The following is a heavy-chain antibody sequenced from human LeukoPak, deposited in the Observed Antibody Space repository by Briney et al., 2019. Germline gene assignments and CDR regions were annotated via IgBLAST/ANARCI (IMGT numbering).Heavy chain of an antibody. CDR3: ARVGTGGWYFDL. J-gene: IGHJ2*01. CDR1: RVSFISHY. V-gene: IGHV4-59*11. D-gene: IGHD6-13*01. Sequence: TSETLSLTCTVSRVSFISHYWSWIRQPPGKGLEWIGYIYYSGSTNYNPSLRGRVTISVDTSKNQFSLKLYSVTAADTAVYYCARVGTGGWYFDLWGRGTLVTVSS. CDR2: IYYSGST.